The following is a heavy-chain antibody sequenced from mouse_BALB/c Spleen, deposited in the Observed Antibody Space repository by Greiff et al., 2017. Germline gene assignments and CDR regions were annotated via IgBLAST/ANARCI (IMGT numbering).Heavy chain of an antibody. D-gene: IGHD4-1*01. CDR1: GYTFSSYW. V-gene: IGHV1-9*01. Sequence: VKLMESGAELMKPGASVKISCKATGYTFSSYWIEWVKQRPGHGLEWIGEILPGSGSTNYNEKFKGKATFTADTSSNTAYMQLSSLTSEDSAVYYCARSGKTGTGDYWGQGTTLTVSS. CDR3: ARSGKTGTGDY. J-gene: IGHJ2*01. CDR2: ILPGSGST.